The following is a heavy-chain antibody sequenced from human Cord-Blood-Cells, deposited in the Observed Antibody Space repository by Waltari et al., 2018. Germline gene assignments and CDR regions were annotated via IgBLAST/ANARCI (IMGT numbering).Heavy chain of an antibody. CDR3: ARVGESGSYYLFDY. V-gene: IGHV1-2*02. J-gene: IGHJ4*02. CDR2: INPNSGGT. D-gene: IGHD1-26*01. CDR1: GDPFTGYY. Sequence: QVQLVQSGAAVKKPGASGKVPGKASGDPFTGYYRHWVRQAPGQGLEWMGWINPNSGGTNYAQKFQGRVTMTRDTSISTAYMELSRLRSDDTAVYYCARVGESGSYYLFDYWGQGTLVTVSS.